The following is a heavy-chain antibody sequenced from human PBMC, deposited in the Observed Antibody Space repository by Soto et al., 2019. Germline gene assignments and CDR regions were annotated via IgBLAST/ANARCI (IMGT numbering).Heavy chain of an antibody. V-gene: IGHV3-33*01. D-gene: IGHD1-1*01. CDR3: TTELNDMQAFDI. J-gene: IGHJ3*02. Sequence: QVQLVESGGGVVQPGRSPRLSCVASGFTFSTYGMHWVRQAPGKGLEWVAMTWNDGSNKYYADSVKDRFTISRDNSKNTLYLQMNSLRDEDSAVYYCTTELNDMQAFDIWGRGTMVTVSS. CDR1: GFTFSTYG. CDR2: TWNDGSNK.